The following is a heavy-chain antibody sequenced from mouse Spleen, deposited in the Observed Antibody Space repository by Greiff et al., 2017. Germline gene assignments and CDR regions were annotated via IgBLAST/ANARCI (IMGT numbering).Heavy chain of an antibody. Sequence: QVQLQQPGAELVMPGASVKLSCKASGYTFTSYWMHWVKQKPGQGLEWIGEIDPSDSYTNYNQKFKGKATLTVDKSSSTAYMQLSSLTSEDSAVYYCAKLTGNYWGQGTTLTVSS. CDR2: IDPSDSYT. V-gene: IGHV1-69*01. J-gene: IGHJ2*01. CDR1: GYTFTSYW. D-gene: IGHD4-1*01. CDR3: AKLTGNY.